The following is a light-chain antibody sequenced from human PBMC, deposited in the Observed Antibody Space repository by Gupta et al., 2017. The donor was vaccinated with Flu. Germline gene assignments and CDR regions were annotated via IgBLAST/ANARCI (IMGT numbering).Light chain of an antibody. CDR2: GAY. CDR1: QTVAGSF. J-gene: IGKJ2*01. V-gene: IGKV3-20*01. Sequence: IVLTQSPGSLSLSPGEGATLSCRASQTVAGSFLAWYQQQPGQAPRLLIYGAYTRAPGIPDRFSGSGSGTDFTLTITRLEPEDFAVYYCQLYGSSPAYTFGQGTKLEI. CDR3: QLYGSSPAYT.